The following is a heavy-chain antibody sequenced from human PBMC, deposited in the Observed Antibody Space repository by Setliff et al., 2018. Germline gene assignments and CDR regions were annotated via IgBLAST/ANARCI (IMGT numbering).Heavy chain of an antibody. J-gene: IGHJ6*02. CDR2: ISTSGNT. D-gene: IGHD5-12*01. V-gene: IGHV4-4*07. CDR1: GGSIINSYY. Sequence: PSETLSLTCTVSGGSIINSYYWSWIRQPAGKGLEWIGRISTSGNTNYNPSLKSRVNVSLDTSKNQFSLKLTSMTAADTAVYYCARDQWVRSPPLYFSYSMDVWGQVTTVTVSS. CDR3: ARDQWVRSPPLYFSYSMDV.